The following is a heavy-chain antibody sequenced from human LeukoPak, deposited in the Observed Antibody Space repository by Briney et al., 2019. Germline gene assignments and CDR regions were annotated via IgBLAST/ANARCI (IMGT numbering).Heavy chain of an antibody. Sequence: ASVKVSCKASGYTFTGYYMHWVRQAPGQGLEWMGWISAYNGNTNYAQKLQGRVTMTTDTSTSTAYMELRSLRSDDTAVYYCARDSGRYDYVWGSYRAPDYWGQGTLVTVSS. CDR1: GYTFTGYY. CDR2: ISAYNGNT. J-gene: IGHJ4*02. D-gene: IGHD3-16*02. V-gene: IGHV1-18*04. CDR3: ARDSGRYDYVWGSYRAPDY.